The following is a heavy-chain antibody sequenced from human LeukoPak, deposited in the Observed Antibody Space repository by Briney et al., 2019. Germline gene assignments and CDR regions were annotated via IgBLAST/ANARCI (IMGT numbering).Heavy chain of an antibody. CDR3: ASGRLYYYDSSGYYYEAFDI. Sequence: PSETLSLTCAVYGGSFSGYYWSWIRQPPGKGLEWIGEINHSGSTYYNPSLKSRVTISVDTSKNQFSLKLSSVTAADTAVYYCASGRLYYYDSSGYYYEAFDIWGQGTMVTVSS. D-gene: IGHD3-22*01. CDR1: GGSFSGYY. J-gene: IGHJ3*02. CDR2: INHSGST. V-gene: IGHV4-34*01.